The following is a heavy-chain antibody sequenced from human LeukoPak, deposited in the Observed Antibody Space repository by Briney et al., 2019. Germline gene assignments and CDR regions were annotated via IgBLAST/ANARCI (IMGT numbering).Heavy chain of an antibody. J-gene: IGHJ4*02. CDR2: IYHSGST. Sequence: SETLSLTCTVSGYSISSGYYWGWIRQPPGKGLEWIGSIYHSGSTFDNPSLKSRVTISVDTSKNQFSLKLSSVTAADTAVYYCARRGYSLDYFDYWGQGTLVTVSS. CDR3: ARRGYSLDYFDY. CDR1: GYSISSGYY. V-gene: IGHV4-38-2*02. D-gene: IGHD5-12*01.